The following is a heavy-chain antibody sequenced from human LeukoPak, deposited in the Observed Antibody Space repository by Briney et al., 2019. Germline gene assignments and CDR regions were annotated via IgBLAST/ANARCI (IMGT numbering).Heavy chain of an antibody. Sequence: QSGGSLRLTCAASGFIFSRHWMHWVRQAPGKGLVWVARIANDGGDPIYADSVRGRFTVSRDNSKKTLYLQMNSLRVEDTAVYYCAKDYGDYVFSWCLDYWGQGTLVTVSS. CDR3: AKDYGDYVFSWCLDY. CDR1: GFIFSRHW. V-gene: IGHV3-74*01. CDR2: IANDGGDP. D-gene: IGHD4-17*01. J-gene: IGHJ4*02.